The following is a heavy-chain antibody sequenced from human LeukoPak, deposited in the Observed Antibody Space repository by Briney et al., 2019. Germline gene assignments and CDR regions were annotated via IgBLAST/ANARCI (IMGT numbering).Heavy chain of an antibody. Sequence: PSETLSLTCTVSGGSISRHYWSWIRQPPGKGLEWIGYTYYSGHTNYNPSLKSRVTISEDTSKNQISLNMTSVTASDTAVYYCPRDSGPLDYADSSGYYHLDSWGQGTLVTVSS. CDR3: PRDSGPLDYADSSGYYHLDS. CDR1: GGSISRHY. CDR2: TYYSGHT. D-gene: IGHD3-22*01. V-gene: IGHV4-59*11. J-gene: IGHJ4*02.